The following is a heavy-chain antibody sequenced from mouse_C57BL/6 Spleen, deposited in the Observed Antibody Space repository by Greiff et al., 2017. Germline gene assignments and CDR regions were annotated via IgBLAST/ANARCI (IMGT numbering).Heavy chain of an antibody. CDR2: IDPSDSYT. CDR1: GYTFTSYW. J-gene: IGHJ4*01. Sequence: QVQLQQPGAELVMPGASVKLSCKASGYTFTSYWMHWVKQRPGQGLEWIGEIDPSDSYTNYNQKFKGKSTLTVDKSSSTAYMQLSSLTSDDSAVYYCAAYYSNYAMDYWGQGTSGTVSS. CDR3: AAYYSNYAMDY. D-gene: IGHD2-5*01. V-gene: IGHV1-69*01.